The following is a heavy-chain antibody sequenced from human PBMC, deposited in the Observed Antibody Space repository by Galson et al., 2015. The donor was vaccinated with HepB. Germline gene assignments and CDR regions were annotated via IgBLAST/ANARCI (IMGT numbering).Heavy chain of an antibody. CDR2: ISTNSGNT. CDR1: GYTFTRNG. D-gene: IGHD3-10*02. V-gene: IGHV1-18*01. Sequence: SCKASGYTFTRNGISWVRQAPGQGLEWMGWISTNSGNTYYAQKFQDRLIMTTERSTSTAYMELRSLTSDDTAFYYCARDVRYAFEVWGQGTMVTVS. CDR3: ARDVRYAFEV. J-gene: IGHJ3*01.